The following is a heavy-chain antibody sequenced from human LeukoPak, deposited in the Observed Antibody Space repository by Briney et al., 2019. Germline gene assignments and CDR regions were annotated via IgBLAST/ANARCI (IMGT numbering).Heavy chain of an antibody. Sequence: ASVRVSCKASGYTFTGYYMHWVRQAPGQGLEWMGWINPNSGGTNYAQKFQGRVIMTRDTSISTAYMELSRLRSDDTAVYYCARDRPDIVVVPAASLGYYYYMDVWGKGTTVTISS. CDR2: INPNSGGT. D-gene: IGHD2-2*01. CDR3: ARDRPDIVVVPAASLGYYYYMDV. CDR1: GYTFTGYY. J-gene: IGHJ6*03. V-gene: IGHV1-2*02.